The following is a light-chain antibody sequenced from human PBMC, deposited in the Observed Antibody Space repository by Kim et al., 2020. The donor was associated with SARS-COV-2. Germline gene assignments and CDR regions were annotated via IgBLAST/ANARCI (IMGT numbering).Light chain of an antibody. CDR2: DAS. V-gene: IGKV3-11*01. J-gene: IGKJ3*01. CDR1: QNVNNY. Sequence: LSPGERATLSCRASQNVNNYLAWYQQKPGQSPRLLIYDASNRATGIPTRFSGSGSGTDFTLTISSLEPEDSAVYYCQQRSNWEFTFGPGTKVDIK. CDR3: QQRSNWEFT.